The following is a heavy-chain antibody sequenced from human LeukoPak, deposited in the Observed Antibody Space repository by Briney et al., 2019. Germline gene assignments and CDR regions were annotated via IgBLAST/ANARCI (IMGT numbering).Heavy chain of an antibody. CDR2: IYTSGST. Sequence: SETLSLTCTVSGGSISSGSYYWSWIRQPAGKGLEWIGRIYTSGSTNYNPSLKSRVTISVDTSKNQFSLKLSSVNAADTAVYYCARDRCSSTSCHTNWFDPWGQGTLVTVSS. V-gene: IGHV4-61*02. CDR1: GGSISSGSYY. D-gene: IGHD2-2*02. CDR3: ARDRCSSTSCHTNWFDP. J-gene: IGHJ5*02.